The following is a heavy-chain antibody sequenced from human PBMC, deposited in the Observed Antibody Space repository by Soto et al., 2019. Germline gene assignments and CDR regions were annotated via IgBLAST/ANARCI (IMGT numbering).Heavy chain of an antibody. Sequence: GPPVKVSFKAAGGTFSSYAISWVRQAPGQGLEWMGGIIPIFGTANYAQKFQGRVTITADKSTSTAYMELSSLRSEDTAVYYCASPDYYDSSGYDYYFDYWGQGTLVTVSS. CDR1: GGTFSSYA. J-gene: IGHJ4*02. V-gene: IGHV1-69*06. D-gene: IGHD3-22*01. CDR2: IIPIFGTA. CDR3: ASPDYYDSSGYDYYFDY.